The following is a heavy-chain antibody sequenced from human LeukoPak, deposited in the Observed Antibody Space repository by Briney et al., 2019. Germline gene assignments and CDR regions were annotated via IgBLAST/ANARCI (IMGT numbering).Heavy chain of an antibody. CDR2: INPNSGGT. J-gene: IGHJ4*02. Sequence: ASVKVSCKASGYTFTGYYMHWVRQAPGQGLEWMGWINPNSGGTNYAQKFQGRVTMTGDTSISTAYMDLSRLTSDDTAVYYCARGHGDYDYWGRGTLVTVSS. V-gene: IGHV1-2*02. D-gene: IGHD4-17*01. CDR1: GYTFTGYY. CDR3: ARGHGDYDY.